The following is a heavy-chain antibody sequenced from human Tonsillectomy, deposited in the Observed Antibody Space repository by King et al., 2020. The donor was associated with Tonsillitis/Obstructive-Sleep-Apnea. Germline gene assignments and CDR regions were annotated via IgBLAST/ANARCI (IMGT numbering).Heavy chain of an antibody. J-gene: IGHJ4*02. V-gene: IGHV4-59*01. Sequence: MQLQESGPGLVKPSETPSLTCTVSGGSISSYYWSWIRQPPGKGLEWIGYIYYSGSTNYNPSLKSRVTISVDTSKNQFSLKLSSVTAADTAVYYCARGPPRAPYLYYFDYWGQGTLVTVSS. CDR3: ARGPPRAPYLYYFDY. D-gene: IGHD2/OR15-2a*01. CDR1: GGSISSYY. CDR2: IYYSGST.